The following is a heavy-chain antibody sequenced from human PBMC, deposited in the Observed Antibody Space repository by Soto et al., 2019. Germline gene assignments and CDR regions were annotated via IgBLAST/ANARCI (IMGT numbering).Heavy chain of an antibody. Sequence: GWSLRLSCASSRFTFISYAMSWVRQAPGKGLEWVSSISGGGNDAYYADSVKGRFTISRDNSQNTLYLQMSSLRADDTAVYYCARSLFLASTDTDPFDYWGQGALVTVSS. D-gene: IGHD3-3*02. CDR1: RFTFISYA. CDR3: ARSLFLASTDTDPFDY. CDR2: ISGGGNDA. J-gene: IGHJ4*02. V-gene: IGHV3-23*01.